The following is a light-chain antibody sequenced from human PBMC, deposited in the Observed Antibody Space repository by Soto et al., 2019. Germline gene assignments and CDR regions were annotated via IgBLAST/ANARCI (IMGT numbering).Light chain of an antibody. J-gene: IGKJ1*01. CDR1: QSISSW. Sequence: DIQMTQSPSTLSASVGDRVTSICRASQSISSWLAWYQQKGGKAPKLLISKASNLDSGVPSRFSGSGSGTEFNLTISSLQPEDFATYYCQQYNSFIWTFGQGTKVDIK. CDR2: KAS. CDR3: QQYNSFIWT. V-gene: IGKV1-5*03.